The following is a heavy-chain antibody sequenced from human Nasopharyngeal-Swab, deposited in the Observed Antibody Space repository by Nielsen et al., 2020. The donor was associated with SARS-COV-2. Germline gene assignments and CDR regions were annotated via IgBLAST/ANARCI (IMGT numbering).Heavy chain of an antibody. CDR1: GFSFSDYG. CDR2: VWYNGFTK. D-gene: IGHD6-19*01. V-gene: IGHV3-33*01. J-gene: IGHJ4*02. CDR3: ASGPLGWYEWDY. Sequence: GGSLRLSCAASGFSFSDYGMHWVRQAPGKGLEWVAVVWYNGFTKFYADSVKGRFTIPRDNSKNTLDLQMNSLRAEDTAVYYCASGPLGWYEWDYWGQGALVTVSS.